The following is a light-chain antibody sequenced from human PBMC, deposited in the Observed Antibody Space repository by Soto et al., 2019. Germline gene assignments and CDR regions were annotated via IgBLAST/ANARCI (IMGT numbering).Light chain of an antibody. Sequence: EIVLTQSPGTLSLSPGERATLSCRASQSVSRYLAWYQQKPGQAPRLLISDASNRATGIPARFSGSGSGTDFTLTISSLEPEDFALYYCQQRSNWPTFGQGTKVDIK. CDR2: DAS. J-gene: IGKJ1*01. V-gene: IGKV3-11*01. CDR1: QSVSRY. CDR3: QQRSNWPT.